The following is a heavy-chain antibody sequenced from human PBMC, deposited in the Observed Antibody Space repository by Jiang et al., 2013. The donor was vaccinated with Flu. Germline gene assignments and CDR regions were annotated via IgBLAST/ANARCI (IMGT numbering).Heavy chain of an antibody. J-gene: IGHJ5*02. CDR2: IYYSGST. D-gene: IGHD1-26*01. V-gene: IGHV4-31*03. Sequence: GLVKPSQTLSLTCTVSGGSISSGGYYWSWIRQHPGKGLEWIGYIYYSGSTYYNPSLKSRVTISVDTSKNQFSLKLSSVTAADTAVYYCASSVKGGIAPSEGWFDPWGQGTLVTVSS. CDR1: GGSISSGGYY. CDR3: ASSVKGGIAPSEGWFDP.